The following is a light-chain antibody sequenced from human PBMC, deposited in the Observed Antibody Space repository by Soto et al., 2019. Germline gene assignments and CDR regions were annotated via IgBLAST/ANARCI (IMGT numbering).Light chain of an antibody. CDR2: DVS. CDR1: NSDVGGYNY. CDR3: TSYGGNNNLI. V-gene: IGLV2-8*01. Sequence: QSALTQPPSASGSPGQSVTISCTGTNSDVGGYNYVSWYQQHPGKAPKLMIYDVSKRPSGVPDRFSGSKSGNTASLTVSGLQAEDEADYYCTSYGGNNNLIFGGGTKVTVL. J-gene: IGLJ2*01.